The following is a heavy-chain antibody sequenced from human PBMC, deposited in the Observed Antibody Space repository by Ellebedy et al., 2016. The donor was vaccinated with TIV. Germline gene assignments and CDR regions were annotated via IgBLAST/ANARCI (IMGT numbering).Heavy chain of an antibody. Sequence: ASVKVSCKASGYTFTNYGITWVRQAPGHGLEWMGWISAYNGQTNYGQKFQGRVTITADKSTSTAYMEVNRLRSEDTAVYYCARGSGGSYGMDVWGQGTTVTVSS. CDR3: ARGSGGSYGMDV. CDR1: GYTFTNYG. D-gene: IGHD1-26*01. CDR2: ISAYNGQT. V-gene: IGHV1-18*01. J-gene: IGHJ6*02.